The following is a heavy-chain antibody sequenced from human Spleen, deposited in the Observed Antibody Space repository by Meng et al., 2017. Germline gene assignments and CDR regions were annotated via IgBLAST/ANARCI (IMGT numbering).Heavy chain of an antibody. D-gene: IGHD4-17*01. CDR1: EFTFSSYA. CDR2: ISGSGVYT. V-gene: IGHV3-23*01. CDR3: ANQESWDHGDFLY. Sequence: GGSLRLSCAASEFTFSSYAMSWVRQAPGKGLEWVSVISGSGVYTSYANSVKGRFTISRDNSKNTLYLQMNSLRAEDTALYYCANQESWDHGDFLYWGQGTLVTVSS. J-gene: IGHJ4*02.